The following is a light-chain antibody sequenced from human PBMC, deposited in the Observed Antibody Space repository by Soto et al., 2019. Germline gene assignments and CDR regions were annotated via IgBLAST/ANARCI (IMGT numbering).Light chain of an antibody. CDR3: SLYTISRV. Sequence: QSALTQPRSVSGSPGQSVTISCTGTSSDVGGYNYVSWYLQHPGKAPKVMIYDVSKRPSGVPDRFSGSKSGNTASLTISGLQAEDEADYYCSLYTISRVFGGGTKLTVL. J-gene: IGLJ3*02. CDR1: SSDVGGYNY. CDR2: DVS. V-gene: IGLV2-11*01.